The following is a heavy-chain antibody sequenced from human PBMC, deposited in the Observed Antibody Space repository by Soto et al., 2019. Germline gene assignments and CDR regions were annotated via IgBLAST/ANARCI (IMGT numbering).Heavy chain of an antibody. CDR1: GGSISSSY. CDR2: IYYTGRT. D-gene: IGHD1-26*01. Sequence: KPSETLSLTCTVSGGSISSSYWSWIRQPPGKGLEWIGYIYYTGRTNYNPSLKSRVSISADTSKNQFSLNMISVTAADTAVYYCARDLSYFESGGYFRCFDPWGQGTLVTVSS. CDR3: ARDLSYFESGGYFRCFDP. V-gene: IGHV4-59*01. J-gene: IGHJ5*02.